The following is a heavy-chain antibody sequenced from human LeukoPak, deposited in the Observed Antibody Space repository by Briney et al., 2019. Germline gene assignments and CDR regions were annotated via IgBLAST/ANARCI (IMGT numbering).Heavy chain of an antibody. Sequence: GGSLRLSCAASGFTFSNAWMSWVRQAPGKGLEWVAIISYDGGKKDYADSVKGRFTISRDNSKNTLYLQMDSLRPEDTAVYYCAKDRSKGSYGDDFDFWGQGTLVTVSS. CDR3: AKDRSKGSYGDDFDF. J-gene: IGHJ4*02. CDR2: ISYDGGKK. D-gene: IGHD1-26*01. V-gene: IGHV3-30*18. CDR1: GFTFSNAW.